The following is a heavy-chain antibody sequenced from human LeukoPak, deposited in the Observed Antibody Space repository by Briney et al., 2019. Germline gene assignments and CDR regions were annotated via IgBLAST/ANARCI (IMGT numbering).Heavy chain of an antibody. J-gene: IGHJ4*02. V-gene: IGHV4-30-4*01. CDR2: IYYSGST. D-gene: IGHD3-22*01. Sequence: SETLSLTCTVSGGSISSGDYYWSWIRQPPGQGLEWIGYIYYSGSTYYNPSLKSRVTISVDTSKNKFSLKLSSVTAADTAVYYCARRAYYDSSGYYFDYWGQGTLVTVSS. CDR3: ARRAYYDSSGYYFDY. CDR1: GGSISSGDYY.